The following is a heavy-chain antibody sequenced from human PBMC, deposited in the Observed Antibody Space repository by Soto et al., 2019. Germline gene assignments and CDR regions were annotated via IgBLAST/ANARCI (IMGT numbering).Heavy chain of an antibody. D-gene: IGHD6-13*01. CDR2: IYYSGNT. CDR3: ARHYITATGLFVSTLTGYYFDF. Sequence: SEPLSLTCTVSGDSISSSSSYYWGWIRQPPGKGLEYIGSIYYSGNTYYNPSLESRLTISVDASKNQFSLRLTSVTAAETAVYFCARHYITATGLFVSTLTGYYFDFWGQGTLVTVSS. CDR1: GDSISSSSSYY. J-gene: IGHJ4*02. V-gene: IGHV4-39*01.